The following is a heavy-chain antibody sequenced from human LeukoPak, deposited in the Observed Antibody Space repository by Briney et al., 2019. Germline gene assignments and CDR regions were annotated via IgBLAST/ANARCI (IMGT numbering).Heavy chain of an antibody. CDR1: RYTFTSYD. Sequence: ASVKVSCKASRYTFTSYDINWVRQATGQGLEWMGWMNPNSGNTGYAQKFQGRVTMTRNTSISTAYMELSSLRSEDTAVYYCARTTGRWFGSVLGYWGQGTLVTVSS. CDR3: ARTTGRWFGSVLGY. D-gene: IGHD3-10*01. V-gene: IGHV1-8*01. CDR2: MNPNSGNT. J-gene: IGHJ4*02.